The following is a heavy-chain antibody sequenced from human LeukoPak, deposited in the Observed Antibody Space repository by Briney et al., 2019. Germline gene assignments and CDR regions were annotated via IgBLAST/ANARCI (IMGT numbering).Heavy chain of an antibody. V-gene: IGHV3-7*01. CDR1: GFTFSSYW. CDR3: ARSTYIIPKTGICSSTSCFEIDY. Sequence: GGSLRLSCAASGFTFSSYWMSWVRQAPGKGREWGANINQDGSGKYYVDSVKGRFTISRDNAKKSLYLQMNSLRAEDTAVYYCARSTYIIPKTGICSSTSCFEIDYWGQGTLVTVSS. CDR2: INQDGSGK. D-gene: IGHD2-2*01. J-gene: IGHJ4*02.